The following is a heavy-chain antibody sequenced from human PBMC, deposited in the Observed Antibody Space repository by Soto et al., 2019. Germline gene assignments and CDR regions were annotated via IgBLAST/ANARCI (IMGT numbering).Heavy chain of an antibody. CDR3: ARGGYYIGRDFDY. CDR1: GGSISSSNW. V-gene: IGHV4-4*02. J-gene: IGHJ4*02. CDR2: IYHSGST. Sequence: SETLSLTCAVSGGSISSSNWWSWVRQPPGKGLEWIGEIYHSGSTNYNPSLKSRVTISVDKSKNQFSLKLSSVTAADTAVYYCARGGYYIGRDFDYWGQGTLVTAPQ. D-gene: IGHD3-22*01.